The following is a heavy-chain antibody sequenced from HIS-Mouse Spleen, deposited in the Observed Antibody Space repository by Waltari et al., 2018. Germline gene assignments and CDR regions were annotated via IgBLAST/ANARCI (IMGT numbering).Heavy chain of an antibody. V-gene: IGHV3-30-3*01. CDR1: GFTFRSYA. Sequence: QVQLVESGGGVVQPGRSLRLSCAASGFTFRSYAMPWVPQAPGKGLEWVAVISYDGSNKYYADSVKGRFTISRDNSKNTLYLQMNSLRAEDTAVYYCARASVVGSGHFDYWGQGTLVTVSS. CDR2: ISYDGSNK. D-gene: IGHD6-19*01. J-gene: IGHJ4*02. CDR3: ARASVVGSGHFDY.